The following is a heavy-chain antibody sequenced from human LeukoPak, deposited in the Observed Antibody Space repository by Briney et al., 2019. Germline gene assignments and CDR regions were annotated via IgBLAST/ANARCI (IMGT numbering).Heavy chain of an antibody. CDR2: IIPILGIA. CDR1: GGTFSSYA. CDR3: AREEFRAARIHDY. Sequence: SVKVSCKASGGTFSSYAISWVRQAPGQGLEWMGRIIPILGIANYAQKFQGRVTITADKSTSSAYMELSSLRSEDTAVYYCAREEFRAARIHDYWGQGTLVTVSS. J-gene: IGHJ4*02. D-gene: IGHD6-6*01. V-gene: IGHV1-69*04.